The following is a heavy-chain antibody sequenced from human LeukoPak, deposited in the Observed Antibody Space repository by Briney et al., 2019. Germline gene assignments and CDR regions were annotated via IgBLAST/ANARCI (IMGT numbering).Heavy chain of an antibody. CDR1: GGSISRYY. Sequence: SETLSLTCTVSGGSISRYYWNGIRQPPGKGLEWIGYIYYSGSTNYTPSLKSRVTISVDTSKSQFSLKLSSVTAADTAVYYCASGSSGSNPYYFDYWGQGTLVTVSS. CDR2: IYYSGST. CDR3: ASGSSGSNPYYFDY. J-gene: IGHJ4*02. D-gene: IGHD1-26*01. V-gene: IGHV4-59*01.